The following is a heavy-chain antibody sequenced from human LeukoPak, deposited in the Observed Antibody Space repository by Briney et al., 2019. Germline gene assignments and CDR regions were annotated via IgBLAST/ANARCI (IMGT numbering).Heavy chain of an antibody. CDR1: GFTVSSNY. Sequence: GGSLRLSCAASGFTVSSNYMSWVRQAPGKGLEWVSVIYSGGSTYYADSVKGRFTISRDNSKNTLYLQMNSLRSEDTAVYYCAREGRCTNGVCYNGAFDIWGQGTMVTVSS. CDR3: AREGRCTNGVCYNGAFDI. V-gene: IGHV3-53*05. CDR2: IYSGGST. J-gene: IGHJ3*02. D-gene: IGHD2-8*01.